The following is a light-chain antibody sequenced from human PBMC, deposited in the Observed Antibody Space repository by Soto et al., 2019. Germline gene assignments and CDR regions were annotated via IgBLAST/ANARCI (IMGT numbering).Light chain of an antibody. CDR2: ENN. CDR1: GPKIGAGYE. CDR3: QSYDSSLSGYV. Sequence: QSVLTQPPSVSEAPGQRVTISSPGGGPKIGAGYEAHWYQQVPGTAPKLLIYENNNRPSGVPDRFSGSKSGTSASLAITGLQAEDEAEYYCQSYDSSLSGYVFGTGTKLTVL. V-gene: IGLV1-40*01. J-gene: IGLJ1*01.